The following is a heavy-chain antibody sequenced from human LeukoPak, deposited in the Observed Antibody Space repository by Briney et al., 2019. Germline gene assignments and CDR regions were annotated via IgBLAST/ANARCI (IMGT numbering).Heavy chain of an antibody. J-gene: IGHJ4*02. CDR3: ARDQWFGEHLDY. V-gene: IGHV4-38-2*02. Sequence: SETLSLTCAVSGYSISSGYYWGWIRQPPGKGLEWIGSIYHSGSTYYNPSLKSRVTISVDTSKNQFSLKLSSVTAADTAVYYCARDQWFGEHLDYWGQGPLVTVSS. CDR1: GYSISSGYY. D-gene: IGHD3-10*01. CDR2: IYHSGST.